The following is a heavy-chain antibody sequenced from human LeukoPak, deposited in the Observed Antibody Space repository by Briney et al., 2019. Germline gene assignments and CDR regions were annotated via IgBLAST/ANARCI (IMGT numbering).Heavy chain of an antibody. Sequence: PGGSLRLSCAASGFTFSTYWMSWVRQAPGKGLEWVANIKQDGSDKYYVDSVKGRFTISNDNAKNSQYLQMNSLRAEDTAVYYCARVVFPSRVSDYWGQGTLVTVSS. CDR2: IKQDGSDK. V-gene: IGHV3-7*01. D-gene: IGHD2-21*01. CDR3: ARVVFPSRVSDY. J-gene: IGHJ4*02. CDR1: GFTFSTYW.